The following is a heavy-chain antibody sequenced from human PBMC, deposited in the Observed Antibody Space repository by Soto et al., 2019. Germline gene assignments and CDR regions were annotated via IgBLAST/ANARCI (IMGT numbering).Heavy chain of an antibody. CDR2: IYYSGST. V-gene: IGHV4-31*03. Sequence: QVQLQESGPGLVKPSPTLSLTCTVSGGSISSGGYYWSWIRQHPGKGLEWIGYIYYSGSTYYNPSLKSRVTISVDTSKNQFSLKLSSVTAADTAVYYCATVLPSYCRGGSCQNWFDPWGQGTLVTVSS. CDR1: GGSISSGGYY. J-gene: IGHJ5*02. D-gene: IGHD2-15*01. CDR3: ATVLPSYCRGGSCQNWFDP.